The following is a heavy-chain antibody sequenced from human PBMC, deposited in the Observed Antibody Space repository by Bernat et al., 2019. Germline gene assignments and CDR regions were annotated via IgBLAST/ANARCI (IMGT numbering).Heavy chain of an antibody. CDR1: GFTFSNAW. CDR3: TTDPSGYCSSTSCYSRGDY. CDR2: IKSKTDGGTT. Sequence: EVQLVESWGGLVKPGGSLRLSCAASGFTFSNAWMSWVRQAPWKGLEWVGRIKSKTDGGTTDYASPVKGRFTISRDDSKNTLYLQMNSLKTEETAVYYCTTDPSGYCSSTSCYSRGDYWGQRTLVTVS. D-gene: IGHD2-2*01. J-gene: IGHJ4*02. V-gene: IGHV3-15*01.